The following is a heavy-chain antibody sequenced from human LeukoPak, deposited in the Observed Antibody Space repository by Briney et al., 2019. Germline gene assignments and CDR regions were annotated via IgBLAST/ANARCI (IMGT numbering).Heavy chain of an antibody. V-gene: IGHV4-39*06. J-gene: IGHJ3*02. CDR1: GGSISSSSYY. Sequence: SETLSLTCTVSGGSISSSSYYWGWIRQPPGKGLEWIGSIYYSGSTYYNPSLKSRVTISVDTSKNQFPLKLSSVTAADTAVYYCARISTRAFDIWGQGTMVTVSS. CDR2: IYYSGST. CDR3: ARISTRAFDI. D-gene: IGHD2/OR15-2a*01.